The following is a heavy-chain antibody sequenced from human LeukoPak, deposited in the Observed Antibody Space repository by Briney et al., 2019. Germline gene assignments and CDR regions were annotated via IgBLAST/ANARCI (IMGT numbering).Heavy chain of an antibody. J-gene: IGHJ4*02. CDR2: IRFDGSNK. Sequence: PGGSLRLSCAASGFTFSSYVMHWVRQAPGKGLEWVAFIRFDGSNKYYTDSVKGRFTISRDNSKNTLSLQMNSLRAEDTAVYYCAKSDCASDDCNLLNCWGQGTLVTASS. D-gene: IGHD2-21*02. V-gene: IGHV3-30*02. CDR3: AKSDCASDDCNLLNC. CDR1: GFTFSSYV.